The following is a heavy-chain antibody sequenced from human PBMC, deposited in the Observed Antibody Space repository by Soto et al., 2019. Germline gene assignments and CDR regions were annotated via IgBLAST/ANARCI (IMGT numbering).Heavy chain of an antibody. Sequence: VQLVESGGGVVQPGTSLRLSCAASAFTFRSYTMHWARQAPGKGLEWVATILYDGGKTNYADSVRGRFTISRDNSKSPLFLQIDRLRPEDTAVYSCARDRDSAYFPPPYYFDSWGQGTLVTVSS. CDR2: ILYDGGKT. J-gene: IGHJ4*02. V-gene: IGHV3-30*04. CDR3: ARDRDSAYFPPPYYFDS. D-gene: IGHD2-21*01. CDR1: AFTFRSYT.